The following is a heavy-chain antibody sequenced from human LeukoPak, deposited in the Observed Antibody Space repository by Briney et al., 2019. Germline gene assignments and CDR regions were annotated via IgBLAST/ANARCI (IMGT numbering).Heavy chain of an antibody. CDR3: ARPLAGAFDY. V-gene: IGHV4-59*12. D-gene: IGHD6-19*01. Sequence: PSETLSLTCTVSGGSISSYYWSWIRQPPGKGLEWIGEIYHSGSTNYNPSLKSRVTISVDKSKNQFSLKLSSVTAADTAVYYCARPLAGAFDYWGQGTLVTVSS. CDR1: GGSISSYY. CDR2: IYHSGST. J-gene: IGHJ4*02.